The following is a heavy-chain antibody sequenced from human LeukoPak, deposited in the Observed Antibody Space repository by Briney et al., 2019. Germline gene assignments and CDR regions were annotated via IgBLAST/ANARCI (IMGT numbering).Heavy chain of an antibody. Sequence: PSETLSLTCTVSGGSISSYYWSWIRQPPGKGLEWIGYIYYSGSTNYNPSLKSRVTISVDTSKNQFSLKLSSVTAADTAVYYCARLDSSGYYQSFDYWGQGTLVTASS. D-gene: IGHD3-22*01. CDR3: ARLDSSGYYQSFDY. CDR1: GGSISSYY. J-gene: IGHJ4*02. V-gene: IGHV4-59*01. CDR2: IYYSGST.